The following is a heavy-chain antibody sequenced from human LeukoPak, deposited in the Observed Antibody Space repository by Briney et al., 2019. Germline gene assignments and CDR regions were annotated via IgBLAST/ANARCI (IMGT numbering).Heavy chain of an antibody. J-gene: IGHJ6*02. CDR2: IYYSGST. CDR3: ARSYSYYYYYYGMDV. CDR1: GGSISSYY. V-gene: IGHV4-59*08. Sequence: PSETLSPTCTVSGGSISSYYWSWIRQPPGKGLEWIGYIYYSGSTNYNPSLKSRVTISVDTSKNQFSLNLSSVTAADTAVYYCARSYSYYYYYYGMDVWGQGTTVTVSS. D-gene: IGHD4-11*01.